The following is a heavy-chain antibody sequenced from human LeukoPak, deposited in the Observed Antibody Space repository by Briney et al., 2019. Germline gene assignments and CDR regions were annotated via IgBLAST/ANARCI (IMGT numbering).Heavy chain of an antibody. CDR2: INPNSGGT. J-gene: IGHJ6*02. D-gene: IGHD6-13*01. V-gene: IGHV1-2*02. CDR1: GYTFTGYY. Sequence: ASVKVSCKASGYTFTGYYMHWVRQAPGQGLEWMGWINPNSGGTNYAQKFQGRVTMTRDTSISTAYMELSRLRSDDTAVYYCAREVAAAGGTINYYYGMDVWGQGTTVTVSS. CDR3: AREVAAAGGTINYYYGMDV.